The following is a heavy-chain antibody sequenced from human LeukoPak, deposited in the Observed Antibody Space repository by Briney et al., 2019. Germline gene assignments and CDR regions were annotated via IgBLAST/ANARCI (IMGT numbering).Heavy chain of an antibody. J-gene: IGHJ4*02. CDR1: GYTFTSYG. Sequence: ASVKVSCKASGYTFTSYGISWVRQAPGQGLEWMGWISAYNGNTNYAQKLQGRVTMTTDTSTSTAYMELRSLRSDDTAVYYCASRRVGATQFDYWGQGTLVTVSS. D-gene: IGHD1-26*01. CDR3: ASRRVGATQFDY. V-gene: IGHV1-18*01. CDR2: ISAYNGNT.